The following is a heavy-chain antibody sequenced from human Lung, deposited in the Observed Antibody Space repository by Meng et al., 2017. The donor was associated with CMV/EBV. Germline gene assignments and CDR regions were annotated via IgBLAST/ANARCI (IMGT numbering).Heavy chain of an antibody. D-gene: IGHD3/OR15-3a*01. Sequence: GGSXRLSCKVSGYMFNIYWIGWVRQKPGKGLEWMGIIYPGDSDVRYSPSFQGQVTISADKSTNTAYLQWSGLRASDTAMYYCARQDWTYGHPAYYFDYWGQGXLVTVSS. J-gene: IGHJ4*02. CDR3: ARQDWTYGHPAYYFDY. CDR1: GYMFNIYW. V-gene: IGHV5-51*01. CDR2: IYPGDSDV.